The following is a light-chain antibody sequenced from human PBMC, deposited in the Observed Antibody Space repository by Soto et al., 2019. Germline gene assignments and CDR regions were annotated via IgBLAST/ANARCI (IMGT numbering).Light chain of an antibody. V-gene: IGKV3-11*01. CDR1: QNVRTF. CDR2: GAS. J-gene: IGKJ1*01. Sequence: EVVWTQSPATLSLSPGERATLSCRASQNVRTFLDWYQQKPGQAPRLLIYGASNRATGIPARFSGSGSGTDFTLTISGLEPEDFAVYYCQQHSHWPPWTVRQGTRVEIQ. CDR3: QQHSHWPPWT.